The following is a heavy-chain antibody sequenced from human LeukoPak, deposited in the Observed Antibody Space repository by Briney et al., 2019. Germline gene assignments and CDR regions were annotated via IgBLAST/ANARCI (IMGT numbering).Heavy chain of an antibody. D-gene: IGHD1-14*01. Sequence: SETLSLTCTVSGGSISSYYWTWIRQPAGKGLDWIGRIYTSGSTGYNPSLKSRVTMSLDTSKNQFSLKLSSVTAADTAVYYCAKMKERKLDYWGQGTLVTVSS. CDR2: IYTSGST. J-gene: IGHJ4*02. V-gene: IGHV4-4*07. CDR3: AKMKERKLDY. CDR1: GGSISSYY.